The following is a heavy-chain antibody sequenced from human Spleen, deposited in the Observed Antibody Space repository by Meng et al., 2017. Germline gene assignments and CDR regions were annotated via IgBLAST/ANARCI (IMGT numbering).Heavy chain of an antibody. CDR2: IDWDDDK. CDR1: GFSLSTTGMC. Sequence: SGPTLVKPTQTLTLSCTFSGFSLSTTGMCVSWVRQPPVKALEWLALIDWDDDKYYNTPLKSRLTISKDTSKNQVVLTMTNMDPVDTATYYCARVRSGSWADYWGQGTLVTVSS. V-gene: IGHV2-70*20. J-gene: IGHJ4*02. D-gene: IGHD1-26*01. CDR3: ARVRSGSWADY.